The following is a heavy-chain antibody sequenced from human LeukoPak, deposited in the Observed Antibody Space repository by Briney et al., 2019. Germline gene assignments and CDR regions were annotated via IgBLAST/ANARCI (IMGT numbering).Heavy chain of an antibody. CDR1: GGSISSSSYY. D-gene: IGHD2-2*02. V-gene: IGHV4-39*02. Sequence: SETLSLTCTVSGGSISSSSYYWGWIRQPPGKGLEWIGSIYYSGSTYYNPSLKSRVTISVDTSKNQFSLKLSSVTAADTAVYYCARDLTYCSSTSCYTAPWGWFDPWGQGTLVTVSS. CDR2: IYYSGST. CDR3: ARDLTYCSSTSCYTAPWGWFDP. J-gene: IGHJ5*02.